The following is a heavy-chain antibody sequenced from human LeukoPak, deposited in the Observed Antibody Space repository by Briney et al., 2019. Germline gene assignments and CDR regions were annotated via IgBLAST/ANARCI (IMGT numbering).Heavy chain of an antibody. D-gene: IGHD2-2*01. V-gene: IGHV1-69*04. CDR1: GGTFSSYA. J-gene: IGHJ5*02. CDR2: IIPILGIA. CDR3: ARDLTSLVSDP. Sequence: EASVKVSCKASGGTFSSYAISWVRQAPGQGLEWMGRIIPILGIANYAQKFQGRVTITADKSTSTAYMELSSLRSEDTAVYYCARDLTSLVSDPWGQGTLVTVSS.